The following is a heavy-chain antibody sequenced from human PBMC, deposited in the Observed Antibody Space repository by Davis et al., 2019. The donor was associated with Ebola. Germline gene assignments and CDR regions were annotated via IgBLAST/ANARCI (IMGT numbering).Heavy chain of an antibody. Sequence: PGGSLRLSCAASGFTFSVYYMSWIRQAPGKGLEWVANIKEDGSEKYHVGSVRGRFTISRDNAKSSLYLQMNSLRAEDTAVYYCARESFPEWELLWAHNWFDPWGQGTLVTVSS. CDR1: GFTFSVYY. J-gene: IGHJ5*02. D-gene: IGHD1-26*01. V-gene: IGHV3-7*03. CDR3: ARESFPEWELLWAHNWFDP. CDR2: IKEDGSEK.